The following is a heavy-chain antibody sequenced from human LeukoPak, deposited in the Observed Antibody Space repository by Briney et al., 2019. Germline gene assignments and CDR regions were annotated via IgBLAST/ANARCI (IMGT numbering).Heavy chain of an antibody. V-gene: IGHV5-51*01. J-gene: IGHJ6*03. CDR3: ARQLAVRAMPPLGSSFYYYMDV. CDR1: GYSFTSYW. D-gene: IGHD2-2*01. Sequence: GESLKISCKGSGYSFTSYWIGWVRQMPGKGLEWMGIIYPGDSDTRYSPSFQGQVTISADKSISTAYLQWSSLKASDTGMYYSARQLAVRAMPPLGSSFYYYMDVWGQGTTVTVSS. CDR2: IYPGDSDT.